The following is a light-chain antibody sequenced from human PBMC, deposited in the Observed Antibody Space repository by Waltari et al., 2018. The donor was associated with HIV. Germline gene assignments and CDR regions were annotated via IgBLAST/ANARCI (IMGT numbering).Light chain of an antibody. CDR2: GAS. J-gene: IGKJ1*01. CDR1: QSVSSNY. V-gene: IGKV3-20*01. CDR3: QQYGSSPWT. Sequence: EIVLTQSPGTLSLSPGERATLSCRASQSVSSNYLAWYQQKPGKAPRLLIYGASSRATGIPDRFSGSGSGTDFTLTISRLEPEDFAVYYCQQYGSSPWTFGQGAKLEIK.